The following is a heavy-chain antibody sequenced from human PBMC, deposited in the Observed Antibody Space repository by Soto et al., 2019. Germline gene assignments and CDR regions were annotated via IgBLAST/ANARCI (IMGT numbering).Heavy chain of an antibody. CDR3: ARAVAVAADFDY. CDR2: INAGNGNT. D-gene: IGHD6-19*01. V-gene: IGHV1-3*01. CDR1: GYTFTGYA. Sequence: ASVKVSCKASGYTFTGYAMHWVRQAPGQRLEWMGWINAGNGNTKYSQKFQGRVTITRDTSESAAYMELSSLSSEDTAVYYCARAVAVAADFDYWGQGTLVTVSA. J-gene: IGHJ4*02.